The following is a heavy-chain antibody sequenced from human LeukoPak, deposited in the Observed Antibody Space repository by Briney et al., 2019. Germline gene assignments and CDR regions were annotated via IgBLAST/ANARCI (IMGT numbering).Heavy chain of an antibody. V-gene: IGHV3-7*01. Sequence: GGSLRLSCAASGFTFSSYWMSWVRQAPGKGLEWVANIKQDGSEKYYVDSVKGRFTISRDNAKNSLYLQMNSLRAEDTAVYYCARVSRLRYYDWFRGRDIYYFDYWGQGTLVTVSS. CDR1: GFTFSSYW. D-gene: IGHD3-9*01. J-gene: IGHJ4*02. CDR2: IKQDGSEK. CDR3: ARVSRLRYYDWFRGRDIYYFDY.